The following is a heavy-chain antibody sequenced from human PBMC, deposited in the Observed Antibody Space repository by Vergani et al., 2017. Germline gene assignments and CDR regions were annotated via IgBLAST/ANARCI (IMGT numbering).Heavy chain of an antibody. J-gene: IGHJ4*02. CDR2: IIPIFGTA. CDR1: GGTFSSYA. V-gene: IGHV1-69*12. CDR3: AREKDYYGSGSYYTQEY. Sequence: QVQLVQSGAEVKKPGSSVKVSCKASGGTFSSYAISWVRQAPGQGLEWMGGIIPIFGTANYAQKFQGRVTITADESTSTAYMELSSLRSEDTAVYYCAREKDYYGSGSYYTQEYWGQGTLVTVSS. D-gene: IGHD3-10*01.